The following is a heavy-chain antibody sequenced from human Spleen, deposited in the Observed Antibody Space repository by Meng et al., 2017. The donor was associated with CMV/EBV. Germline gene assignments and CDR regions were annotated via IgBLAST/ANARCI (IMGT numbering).Heavy chain of an antibody. J-gene: IGHJ6*02. CDR1: GYTLADYY. CDR3: AREAKAVEWLSSQYYYGLDV. Sequence: ASVKVSCKATGYTLADYYIHWVRQVPGQGLEWMGWINGNNGATNYAEKFEGRVILTRDTSISEVYMEVNRLNFGDTAIYFCAREAKAVEWLSSQYYYGLDVWGQGTTVTVSS. CDR2: INGNNGAT. D-gene: IGHD3-3*01. V-gene: IGHV1-2*02.